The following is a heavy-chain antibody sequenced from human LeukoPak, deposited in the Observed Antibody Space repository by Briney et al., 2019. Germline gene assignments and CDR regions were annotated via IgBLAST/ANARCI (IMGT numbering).Heavy chain of an antibody. CDR3: ARQVLRYFDHQTYGMDV. CDR1: GYSFTSYW. CDR2: IYPGDSDT. V-gene: IGHV5-51*01. J-gene: IGHJ6*02. Sequence: GESLKISFKGSGYSFTSYWIGWVRQMPGKGLEWMGIIYPGDSDTRYSPSFQGQVTISADKSISTAYLQWSSLKASDTAMYYCARQVLRYFDHQTYGMDVWGQGTTVTVSS. D-gene: IGHD3-9*01.